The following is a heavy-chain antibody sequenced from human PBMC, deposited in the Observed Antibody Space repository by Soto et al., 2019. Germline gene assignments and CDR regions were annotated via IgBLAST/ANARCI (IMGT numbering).Heavy chain of an antibody. D-gene: IGHD3-16*01. CDR2: IYYSGST. V-gene: IGHV4-30-4*01. Sequence: PSETLSLTCTVSGGSISSGDYYWSWIRHPPGKGLEWIGYIYYSGSTYYNPSLKSRVTISVGTSKNQFSLKLSSVTAADTAVYYCAREAHYDYVWGRSTGPFDYWGQGTLVTVSS. J-gene: IGHJ4*02. CDR1: GGSISSGDYY. CDR3: AREAHYDYVWGRSTGPFDY.